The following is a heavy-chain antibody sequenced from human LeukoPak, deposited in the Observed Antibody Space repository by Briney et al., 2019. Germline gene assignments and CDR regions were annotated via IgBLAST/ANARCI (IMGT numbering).Heavy chain of an antibody. CDR1: GFTFTSYA. CDR3: AKGLYDYALDV. CDR2: IGARDGRT. J-gene: IGHJ6*02. Sequence: GGSLRLSCAASGFTFTSYAMTWVRQAPGKGLDWVALIGARDGRTYYADPVKGRFTISRDNFKNTLYLQMNSLRAEDTAIYYCAKGLYDYALDVWGQGTAVTVSS. V-gene: IGHV3-23*01.